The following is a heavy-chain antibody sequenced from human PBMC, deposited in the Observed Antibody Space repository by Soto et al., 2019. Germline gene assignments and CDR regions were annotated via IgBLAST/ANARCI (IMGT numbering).Heavy chain of an antibody. CDR2: ISFDGSNR. J-gene: IGHJ6*02. D-gene: IGHD3-22*01. Sequence: EGSLRLSCAASGFSVSSYGMHWVLKATGKGLEWVAVISFDGSNRYYADSVKGRFTISRDISKSTLYLQMNSLRAEDTAVYYCAKDLAYYDSSGSGPLDYYYYGMDVWGQGTTVTVSS. CDR1: GFSVSSYG. V-gene: IGHV3-30*18. CDR3: AKDLAYYDSSGSGPLDYYYYGMDV.